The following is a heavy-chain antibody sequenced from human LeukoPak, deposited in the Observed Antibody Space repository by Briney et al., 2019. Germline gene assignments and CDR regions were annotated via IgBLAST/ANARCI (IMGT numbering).Heavy chain of an antibody. D-gene: IGHD2-8*01. J-gene: IGHJ4*02. CDR2: ISGSGDNT. CDR3: AKDTSIGRYCTNGICSPFDY. Sequence: GGSLRLSCAASGFTFSSYAMSWVRQAPGKGLEWVSAISGSGDNTYDADSVKGRFTISRDNSKNTLYLQMNSLRAEDTAVYYCAKDTSIGRYCTNGICSPFDYWGQGPLVTVSS. V-gene: IGHV3-23*01. CDR1: GFTFSSYA.